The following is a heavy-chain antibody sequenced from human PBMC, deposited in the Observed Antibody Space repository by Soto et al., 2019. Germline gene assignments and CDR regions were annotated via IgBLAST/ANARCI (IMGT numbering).Heavy chain of an antibody. CDR1: GYTFSSYG. CDR3: ARGGPGAPFDY. V-gene: IGHV1-18*01. J-gene: IGHJ4*02. Sequence: QVQLVQSGAEVKKPGASVKVSCKASGYTFSSYGMSWVRQAPGQGLEWMGWINPNNGNTNYAQKAQGRVTMTTDTSTSTAYMELRSLRSDDTAMYYCARGGPGAPFDYWGQGIPVTVSS. CDR2: INPNNGNT. D-gene: IGHD1-26*01.